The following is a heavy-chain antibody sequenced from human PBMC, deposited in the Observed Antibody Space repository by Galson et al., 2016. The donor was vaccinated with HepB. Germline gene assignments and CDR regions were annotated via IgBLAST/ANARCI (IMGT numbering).Heavy chain of an antibody. V-gene: IGHV3-53*01. CDR3: ARDSGTPPPRRGPSSGY. D-gene: IGHD1-26*01. CDR1: GFTVSNNY. J-gene: IGHJ4*02. CDR2: IYSTGTT. Sequence: SLRLSCAASGFTVSNNYMIWFRQAPGKVLEWVSLIYSTGTTSYADSVKGQFTISRDSSKNTLYLQMNSLRAEDTAIYYCARDSGTPPPRRGPSSGYWGQGTLVTVSS.